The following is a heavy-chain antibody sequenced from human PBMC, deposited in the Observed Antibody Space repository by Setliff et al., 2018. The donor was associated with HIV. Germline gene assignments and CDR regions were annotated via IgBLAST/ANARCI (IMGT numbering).Heavy chain of an antibody. Sequence: PSETLSLTCTVSGGSIRSHYWSWIRQPPGKGLQWIGNIYYSGSTSYNPSLKSRVTISVDTSKNQFSLRLNSVTAADTAVYYCARVPRQLLKGAAAYFGYWGQGTLVTVSS. CDR3: ARVPRQLLKGAAAYFGY. CDR1: GGSIRSHY. D-gene: IGHD5-18*01. J-gene: IGHJ4*02. V-gene: IGHV4-59*11. CDR2: IYYSGST.